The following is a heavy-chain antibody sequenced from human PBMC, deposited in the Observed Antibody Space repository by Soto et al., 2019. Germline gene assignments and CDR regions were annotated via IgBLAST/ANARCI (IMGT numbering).Heavy chain of an antibody. D-gene: IGHD3-10*01. V-gene: IGHV3-15*07. J-gene: IGHJ4*02. CDR2: IKSKTHGGTT. CDR3: TSSNYYESGTYPQAPFDY. Sequence: PGGSLRLSCAVSGFTFINAWMSWVRQAPGKGLEWVGRIKSKTHGGTTDYAAPVKGRFTISRDDSKDTLYLQMDSLKTEDTAVYYCTSSNYYESGTYPQAPFDYWGQGTLVTVSS. CDR1: GFTFINAW.